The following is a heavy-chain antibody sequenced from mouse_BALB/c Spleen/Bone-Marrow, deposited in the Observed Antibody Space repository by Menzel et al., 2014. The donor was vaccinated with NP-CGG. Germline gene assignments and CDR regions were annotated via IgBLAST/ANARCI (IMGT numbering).Heavy chain of an antibody. CDR2: INPGSGGN. V-gene: IGHV1-54*03. CDR1: GYAFTNYL. J-gene: IGHJ4*01. Sequence: VKLQESGAELVRPGTSVKVSCKASGYAFTNYLIEWVKQRPGQGLEWIGVINPGSGGNNYNEKFKGKATLTADKSSSTAYMQMNNLTTDDSAVYFCAREINDGYYEAMDYWGQGTTVTVSS. D-gene: IGHD2-3*01. CDR3: AREINDGYYEAMDY.